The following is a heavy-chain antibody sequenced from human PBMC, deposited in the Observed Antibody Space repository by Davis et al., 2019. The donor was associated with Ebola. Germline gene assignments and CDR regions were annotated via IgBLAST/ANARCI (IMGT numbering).Heavy chain of an antibody. V-gene: IGHV3-21*01. CDR1: SFSFPPFC. J-gene: IGHJ4*02. CDR2: ISSSSSYI. CDR3: AKDLAVTTTY. Sequence: GESLKISCASSSFSFPPFCMNWVRQAPGKGLEWVSSISSSSSYIYYADSVKGRFTISRDNAKNSLYLQMNSLRAEDTAVYYCAKDLAVTTTYWGQGTLVTVAT. D-gene: IGHD4-11*01.